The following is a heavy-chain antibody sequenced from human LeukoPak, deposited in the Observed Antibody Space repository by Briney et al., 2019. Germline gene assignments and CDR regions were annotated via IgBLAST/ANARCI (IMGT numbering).Heavy chain of an antibody. D-gene: IGHD6-19*01. V-gene: IGHV3-23*01. J-gene: IGHJ2*01. Sequence: PGGSLRLSCAASGFTFSGFAMSWVRQTPGKGLEWISFISGSGGSTDYADSVKGRFTISRDNSKNTLYLQMNSLRVEDTALYYCAKVGPIDNDQWLVRFDWYFDLWGRGTLVTVSS. CDR1: GFTFSGFA. CDR2: ISGSGGST. CDR3: AKVGPIDNDQWLVRFDWYFDL.